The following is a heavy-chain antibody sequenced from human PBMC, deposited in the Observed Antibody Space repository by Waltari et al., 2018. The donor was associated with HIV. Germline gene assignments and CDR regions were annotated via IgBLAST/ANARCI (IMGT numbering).Heavy chain of an antibody. D-gene: IGHD1-26*01. V-gene: IGHV3-23*01. CDR2: FGSAGGF. CDR1: GFSVSSYA. CDR3: ANGGRERG. Sequence: EVQMLESGGGLVQPGGSLRLSCAASGFSVSSYAMSWVRQAPGKGLDWVSGFGSAGGFYYADSVKGRFIISRDNSKNTLDLQMNSLRVEDTAVYFCANGGRERGWGQGTLVTVSS. J-gene: IGHJ4*02.